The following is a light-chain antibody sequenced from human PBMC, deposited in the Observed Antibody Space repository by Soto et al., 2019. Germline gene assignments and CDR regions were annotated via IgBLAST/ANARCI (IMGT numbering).Light chain of an antibody. Sequence: QSVLTQSPSASASLGASVKLTCTLSSGHSSDAIAWHQQQPEKGPRFLMNLNSDGSHTKGDGIPDRFSGSSSGAERYLTISSLQSEDEADYYCQTWGTGILIFGGGTKLTVL. CDR3: QTWGTGILI. J-gene: IGLJ2*01. CDR1: SGHSSDA. V-gene: IGLV4-69*01. CDR2: LNSDGSH.